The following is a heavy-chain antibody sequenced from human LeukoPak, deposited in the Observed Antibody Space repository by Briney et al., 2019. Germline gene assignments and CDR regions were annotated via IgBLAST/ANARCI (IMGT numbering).Heavy chain of an antibody. CDR1: GASIRSGDYY. CDR3: ARDCSGGSCYGAFDI. D-gene: IGHD2-15*01. CDR2: IYDSGST. V-gene: IGHV4-30-4*01. Sequence: PSETLSLTCTVTGASIRSGDYYWSWIRQPPGKGLEWIGYIYDSGSTYYNPSLKSRITISVDTSENRFSLKLSSVTATDTAVYYCARDCSGGSCYGAFDIWGQGTMVTVSS. J-gene: IGHJ3*02.